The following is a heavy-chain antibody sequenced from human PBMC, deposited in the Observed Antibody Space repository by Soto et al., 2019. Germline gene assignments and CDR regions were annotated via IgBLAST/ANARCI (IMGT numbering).Heavy chain of an antibody. D-gene: IGHD3-9*01. V-gene: IGHV1-69*13. CDR1: GGTFSSYA. CDR2: IIPIFGTA. J-gene: IGHJ6*02. Sequence: ASVKVSCKASGGTFSSYAISWVRQAPGQGLEWMGGIIPIFGTANYAQKSQGRVTITADESTSTAYMELSSLRSEDTAAYYCARGQRYSGLGPAPDGMDFWGQGTTVTVSS. CDR3: ARGQRYSGLGPAPDGMDF.